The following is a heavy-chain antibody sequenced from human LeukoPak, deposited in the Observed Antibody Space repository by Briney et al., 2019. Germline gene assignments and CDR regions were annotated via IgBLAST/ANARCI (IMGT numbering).Heavy chain of an antibody. D-gene: IGHD3-9*01. J-gene: IGHJ4*02. CDR1: GFTFSNYW. CDR2: INQYGSQK. V-gene: IGHV3-7*01. Sequence: GGSLRLSCADSGFTFSNYWMTWVRRAPGKGLDWVANINQYGSQKYYVDSVKGRFTISRDNAANSLYLQMNSLRAEDTAVYYCATYNALTGYLNYWGQGTLVTVSS. CDR3: ATYNALTGYLNY.